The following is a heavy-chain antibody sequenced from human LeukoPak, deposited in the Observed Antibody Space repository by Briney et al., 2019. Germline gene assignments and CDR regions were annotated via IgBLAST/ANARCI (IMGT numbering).Heavy chain of an antibody. Sequence: GGSLRLSCVGSGFTFSSYGMSWVRQAPGKGLEWVSAMSGNSGRTYYADSVKGRFSIFRDNSKNTLYLEMNNLSAEDTALYYCAKDQPWSDYWGQGTLVTVSS. D-gene: IGHD5-18*01. J-gene: IGHJ4*02. CDR2: MSGNSGRT. CDR3: AKDQPWSDY. CDR1: GFTFSSYG. V-gene: IGHV3-23*01.